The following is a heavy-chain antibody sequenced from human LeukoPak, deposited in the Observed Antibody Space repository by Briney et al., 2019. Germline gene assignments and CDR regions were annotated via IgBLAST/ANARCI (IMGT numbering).Heavy chain of an antibody. CDR2: IYYSGST. Sequence: SETLSLTCTVSGGSISSSSYYWGWIRQPPGKDLEWIGSIYYSGSTYYNPSLKSRVTISLDTSKNQFSLKLSSVTAADTAVYYCARHKLRYSSGWYGGYGMDVWGQGTTVTVSS. CDR1: GGSISSSSYY. J-gene: IGHJ6*02. CDR3: ARHKLRYSSGWYGGYGMDV. D-gene: IGHD6-19*01. V-gene: IGHV4-39*01.